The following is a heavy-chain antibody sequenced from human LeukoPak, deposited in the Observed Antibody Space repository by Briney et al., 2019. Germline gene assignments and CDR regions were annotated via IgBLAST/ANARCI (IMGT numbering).Heavy chain of an antibody. CDR3: ARRRYDWGGDFAN. J-gene: IGHJ4*02. Sequence: GGSLRLSCAASGFTVSSYAMGWVRPAPGKGLEWVSAIGGGGTLYYADSVKGRFSISRDISKNTLLLQMNSLRAEDTAVYYCARRRYDWGGDFANWGQGTLVTVSS. CDR2: IGGGGTL. D-gene: IGHD3-16*01. V-gene: IGHV3-23*01. CDR1: GFTVSSYA.